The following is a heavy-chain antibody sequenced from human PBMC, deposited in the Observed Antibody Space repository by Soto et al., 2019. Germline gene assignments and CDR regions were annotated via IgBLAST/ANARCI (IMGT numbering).Heavy chain of an antibody. CDR1: GDTFSFYS. J-gene: IGHJ4*02. CDR2: VNPILSMS. CDR3: ATSYDSRYLAFDY. V-gene: IGHV1-69*02. D-gene: IGHD3-16*01. Sequence: SVKVSCKASGDTFSFYSINWVRQAPGLGLEWMGRVNPILSMSNYAQRFQGRVTMTADKSTSTAYMELSGLRSEDTAMYYCATSYDSRYLAFDYWGQGTLVTVSS.